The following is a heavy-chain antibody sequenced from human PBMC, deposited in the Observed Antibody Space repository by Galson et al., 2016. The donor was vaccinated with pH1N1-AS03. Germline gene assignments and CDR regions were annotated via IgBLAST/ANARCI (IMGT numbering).Heavy chain of an antibody. CDR3: ASPPNYFDTSGYYLYFDY. CDR2: IIPIFRTP. V-gene: IGHV1-69*13. D-gene: IGHD3-22*01. J-gene: IGHJ4*02. CDR1: GGTFSSYV. Sequence: SVKVSCKASGGTFSSYVISWVRQAPGQGLEWMGGIIPIFRTPKYAQKFQGRVTITADESTSTAYMELSSLRYEDTAVYYCASPPNYFDTSGYYLYFDYWGQGTLVTVSS.